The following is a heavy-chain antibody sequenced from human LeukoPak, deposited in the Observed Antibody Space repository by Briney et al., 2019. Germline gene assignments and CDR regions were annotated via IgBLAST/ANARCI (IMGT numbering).Heavy chain of an antibody. CDR2: INHSGST. CDR1: GGSISSSSYY. J-gene: IGHJ5*02. CDR3: ARGWRTVVYAPNWFDP. Sequence: SETLSLTCTVSGGSISSSSYYWGWIRQPPGKGLEWIGEINHSGSTNYNPSLKSRVTISVDTSKNQFSLKLSSVTAADTAVYYCARGWRTVVYAPNWFDPWGQGTLVTVSS. V-gene: IGHV4-39*07. D-gene: IGHD2-8*02.